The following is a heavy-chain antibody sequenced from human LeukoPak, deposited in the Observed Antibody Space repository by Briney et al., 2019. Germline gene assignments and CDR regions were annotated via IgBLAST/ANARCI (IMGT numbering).Heavy chain of an antibody. CDR1: GGSISSYY. CDR3: ARVSLTMIVVD. D-gene: IGHD3-22*01. J-gene: IGHJ4*02. V-gene: IGHV4-59*01. CDR2: IYYSGST. Sequence: SETLSLTCTVSGGSISSYYWSWIRQPPGKGLEWIGYIYYSGSTNYNPSLKSRVTISIDTSKNQFSLKLSSVTAADTAVYYCARVSLTMIVVDWGQGTLVTVSS.